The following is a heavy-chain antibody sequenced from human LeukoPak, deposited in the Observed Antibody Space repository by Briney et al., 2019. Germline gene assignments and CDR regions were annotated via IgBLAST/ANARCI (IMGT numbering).Heavy chain of an antibody. CDR1: GFPFHFYE. J-gene: IGHJ4*02. CDR2: IGASGTTR. D-gene: IGHD6-19*01. CDR3: SLLAVASDFDY. V-gene: IGHV3-48*03. Sequence: GGSLRLPCVVSGFPFHFYELNWVRQAPGKGLEWVSNIGASGTTRYYADSVKGRFSISRDNAKSSLYLQMNSLRVEDTAVYYCSLLAVASDFDYWGQGALVTVSS.